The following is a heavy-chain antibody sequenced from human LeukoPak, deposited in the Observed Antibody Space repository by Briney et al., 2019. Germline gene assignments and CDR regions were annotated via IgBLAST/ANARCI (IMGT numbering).Heavy chain of an antibody. D-gene: IGHD5-12*01. V-gene: IGHV3-21*04. CDR2: ISNTGRDI. J-gene: IGHJ4*02. Sequence: GGSLRLSCAGSGFAFESFTVTWVRQAPGKGLEWVSLISNTGRDINYADSVRGRFTISRDNTKNSLFLQMDSLRVEDTAIYYCAKGLFSAYDKYLDSWGQGTLVTVSS. CDR1: GFAFESFT. CDR3: AKGLFSAYDKYLDS.